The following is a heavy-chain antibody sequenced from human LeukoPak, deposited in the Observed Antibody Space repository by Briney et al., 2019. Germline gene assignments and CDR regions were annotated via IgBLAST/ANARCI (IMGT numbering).Heavy chain of an antibody. CDR2: IYYSGST. CDR3: ARDRPGSGWYFDY. J-gene: IGHJ4*02. Sequence: SQTLSLTCTVSGGSISSGDYYWSWIRQPPGKGLEWIGYIYYSGSTYYHPSLKSRVTISLDTSKNQFSLKLSSVTAADTAVYYCARDRPGSGWYFDYWGQGTLVTVSS. CDR1: GGSISSGDYY. V-gene: IGHV4-30-4*01. D-gene: IGHD6-19*01.